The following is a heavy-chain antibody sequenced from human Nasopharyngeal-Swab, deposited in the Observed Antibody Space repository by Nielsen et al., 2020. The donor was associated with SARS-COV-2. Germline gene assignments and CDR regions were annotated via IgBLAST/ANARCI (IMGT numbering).Heavy chain of an antibody. CDR3: ARGGGLDIVATIKGEYYYYSMDV. CDR2: IYHSGST. V-gene: IGHV4-4*02. D-gene: IGHD5-12*01. CDR1: GGSISSSNW. Sequence: SETLSLTCAVSGGSISSSNWWSWVRQPPGKGLEWIGEIYHSGSTNYNPSLKSRVTISVDKSKNQFSLKLSSVTAADTAVYYCARGGGLDIVATIKGEYYYYSMDVWGQGTTVTVSS. J-gene: IGHJ6*02.